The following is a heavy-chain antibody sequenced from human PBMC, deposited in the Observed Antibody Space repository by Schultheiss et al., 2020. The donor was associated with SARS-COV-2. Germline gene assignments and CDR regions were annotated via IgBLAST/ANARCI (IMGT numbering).Heavy chain of an antibody. CDR2: INGDGSAT. CDR1: GFTFSNSW. J-gene: IGHJ6*02. V-gene: IGHV3-74*01. CDR3: AKDLHWYGMDV. Sequence: GGSLRLSCAASGFTFSNSWMHWVRQAPGKGLVWVSHINGDGSATNYADSVKGRFTISRDVSENTLYLHMNSLKAGDTAVYYCAKDLHWYGMDVWGQGTTVTVSS. D-gene: IGHD1-1*01.